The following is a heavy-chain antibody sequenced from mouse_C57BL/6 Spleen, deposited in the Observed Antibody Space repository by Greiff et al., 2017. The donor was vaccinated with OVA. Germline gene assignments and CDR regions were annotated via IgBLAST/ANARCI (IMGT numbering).Heavy chain of an antibody. V-gene: IGHV1-59*01. Sequence: QVQLQQPGAELVRPGTSVKLSCKASGYTFTSYWMHWVKQRPGQGLEWIGVIDPSDSYTNYNQKFKGKATLTVDTSSSTAYMQLSSLTSEDSAVYYCARSHGRYYYAMDYWGQGTSVTVSS. J-gene: IGHJ4*01. D-gene: IGHD1-1*01. CDR1: GYTFTSYW. CDR2: IDPSDSYT. CDR3: ARSHGRYYYAMDY.